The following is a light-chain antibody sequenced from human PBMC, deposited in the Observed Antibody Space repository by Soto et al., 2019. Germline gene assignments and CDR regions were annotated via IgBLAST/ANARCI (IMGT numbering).Light chain of an antibody. J-gene: IGKJ5*01. CDR3: QQLDSFPLN. V-gene: IGKV1-12*01. CDR1: QGISRW. Sequence: IQMTQSPSSLSASVGDRVTITCRASQGISRWLAWYQKKPGRAPKLLIYAASSLQSGVPVRFSGSGSGTDFTLSISSLEPEDVATYYCQQLDSFPLNFGQGTRLEIK. CDR2: AAS.